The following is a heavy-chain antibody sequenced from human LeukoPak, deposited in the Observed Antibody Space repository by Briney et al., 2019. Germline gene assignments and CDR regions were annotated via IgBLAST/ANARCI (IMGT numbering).Heavy chain of an antibody. J-gene: IGHJ5*02. V-gene: IGHV1-18*01. D-gene: IGHD3-10*01. Sequence: ASVKVSCEASGYTFTSYGISWVRQAPGQGLEWMGWISAYNGNTNYAQTLQGRVTMTTDTSTNTAYMELSSLRSDDTAVYYCARYITMVQGGSWFDPWGQGTLVTVSS. CDR2: ISAYNGNT. CDR1: GYTFTSYG. CDR3: ARYITMVQGGSWFDP.